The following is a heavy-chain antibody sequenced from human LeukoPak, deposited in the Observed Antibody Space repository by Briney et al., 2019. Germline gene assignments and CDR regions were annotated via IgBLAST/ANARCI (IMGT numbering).Heavy chain of an antibody. V-gene: IGHV3-23*01. J-gene: IGHJ3*02. Sequence: GGSLRLSCAASGFTFSSYAMSWVRQAPGKGLEWVSATSGSGGSTYYADSVKGRFTISRDNSKNTLYLQMNSLRAEDTAVYYCAKDTPISVTTGSDAFDIWGQGTMVTVSS. CDR3: AKDTPISVTTGSDAFDI. D-gene: IGHD4-17*01. CDR2: TSGSGGST. CDR1: GFTFSSYA.